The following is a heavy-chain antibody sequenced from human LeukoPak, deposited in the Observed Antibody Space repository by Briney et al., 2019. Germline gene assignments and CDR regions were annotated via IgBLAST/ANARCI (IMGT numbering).Heavy chain of an antibody. Sequence: GGSLRLSCVASGLSFRSYAMNWVRQAPGKGLECISTISDDSSFTYYADSVKGRSAISRDDSKNTLYLQMNNLKVEDTAVYYCAKGRCSGVGCDSFHSWGQGALVTVSS. V-gene: IGHV3-23*01. J-gene: IGHJ4*02. CDR3: AKGRCSGVGCDSFHS. CDR2: ISDDSSFT. D-gene: IGHD2-15*01. CDR1: GLSFRSYA.